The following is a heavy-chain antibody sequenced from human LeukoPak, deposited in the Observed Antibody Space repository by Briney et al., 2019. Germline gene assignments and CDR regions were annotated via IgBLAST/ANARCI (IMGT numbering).Heavy chain of an antibody. J-gene: IGHJ4*02. D-gene: IGHD3-9*01. CDR2: ITASSTAI. Sequence: GGSLRLSCAASGFTFNTYTMNWVRQAPGKGLEWVSSITASSTAIYSADSVEGRFTISRDNAKNLLYLQMNSLRAEDTAVYYCARTYYDILTGYNPYFDYWGQGILVTVSS. CDR1: GFTFNTYT. V-gene: IGHV3-21*01. CDR3: ARTYYDILTGYNPYFDY.